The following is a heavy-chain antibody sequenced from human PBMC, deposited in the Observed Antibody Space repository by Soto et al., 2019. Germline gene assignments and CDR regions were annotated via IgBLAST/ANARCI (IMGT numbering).Heavy chain of an antibody. D-gene: IGHD6-6*01. CDR2: ISGSGGST. V-gene: IGHV3-23*01. CDR1: GFTFSSYA. CDR3: AKDRSIAAQYNWFDP. J-gene: IGHJ5*02. Sequence: EVQLLESGGGLVQPGGSLRLSCSASGFTFSSYAMSWVRQAPGKGLERVSAISGSGGSTYYADSVKGRFTISRDNSKNTLYLQMNSLRAEDTAVYYCAKDRSIAAQYNWFDPWGQGTLVTVSS.